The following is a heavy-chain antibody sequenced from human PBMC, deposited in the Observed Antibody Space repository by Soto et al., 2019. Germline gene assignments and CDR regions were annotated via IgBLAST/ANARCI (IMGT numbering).Heavy chain of an antibody. CDR1: GFTFSSYG. CDR2: IWYDGSNK. D-gene: IGHD3-3*01. CDR3: ARDGFRDGPFDY. V-gene: IGHV3-33*01. Sequence: QVQLVESGGGVVQPGRSLRLSCAASGFTFSSYGMHWVRQAPGKGLEWVAVIWYDGSNKYYADSVKGRFTISRDNSKNTLYLQMNSLRAEDTVVYYCARDGFRDGPFDYWGQGTLVTVSS. J-gene: IGHJ4*02.